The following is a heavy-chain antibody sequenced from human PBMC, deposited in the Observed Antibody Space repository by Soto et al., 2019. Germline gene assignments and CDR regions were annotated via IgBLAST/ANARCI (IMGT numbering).Heavy chain of an antibody. CDR1: GYSFTSYW. J-gene: IGHJ4*02. V-gene: IGHV5-51*01. CDR2: IYPRDSDT. D-gene: IGHD3-10*01. Sequence: PGESLKISCKGSGYSFTSYWIGWGRQMPGKGLEWMGIIYPRDSDTRYSPSFKGQVTISADRSISTAYLQWGSLRASDTAMYYCARHMIRGVLTTNFDHWGQGTLVTVSS. CDR3: ARHMIRGVLTTNFDH.